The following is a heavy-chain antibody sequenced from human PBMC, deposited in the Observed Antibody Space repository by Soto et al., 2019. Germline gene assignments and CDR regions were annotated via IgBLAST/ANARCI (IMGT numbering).Heavy chain of an antibody. CDR1: GGTFSSYT. CDR3: APGANYYESSGYYVG. Sequence: QVQLVQSGAEVKKPGSSVKVSCKASGGTFSSYTISWVRQAPGQGLEWMGRIIPILGIANYAQKFQGRVTSTADKSTSTAYMELSSLRSEDTAVYYCAPGANYYESSGYYVGWGQGTLVTVSS. V-gene: IGHV1-69*02. CDR2: IIPILGIA. J-gene: IGHJ4*02. D-gene: IGHD3-22*01.